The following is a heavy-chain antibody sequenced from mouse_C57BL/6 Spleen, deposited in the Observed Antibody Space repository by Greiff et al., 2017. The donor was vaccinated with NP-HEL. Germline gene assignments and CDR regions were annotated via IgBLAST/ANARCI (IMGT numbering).Heavy chain of an antibody. CDR3: ARDYYGSSPLYAMDY. J-gene: IGHJ4*01. D-gene: IGHD1-1*01. CDR2: ISDGGSYT. Sequence: DVMLVESGGGLVKPGGSLKLSCAASGFTFSSYAMSWVRQTPEKRLEWVATISDGGSYTYYPDNVKGRFTISRDNAKNNLYLQMSHLKSEDTAMYYCARDYYGSSPLYAMDYWGQGTSVTVSS. CDR1: GFTFSSYA. V-gene: IGHV5-4*01.